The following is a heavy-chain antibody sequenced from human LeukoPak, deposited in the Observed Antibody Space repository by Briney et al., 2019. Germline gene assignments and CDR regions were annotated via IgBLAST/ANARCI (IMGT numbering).Heavy chain of an antibody. CDR3: ARRYCSGGSCYHPFDY. J-gene: IGHJ4*02. CDR1: GGTFSSYA. Sequence: ASVKVSCKASGGTFSSYAISWVRQAPGQGLEWMGGIIPIFGTANYAQKFQGRVTITADESTSTAYMELSSLRSEDTAVHYCARRYCSGGSCYHPFDYWGQGTLVTVSS. D-gene: IGHD2-15*01. CDR2: IIPIFGTA. V-gene: IGHV1-69*13.